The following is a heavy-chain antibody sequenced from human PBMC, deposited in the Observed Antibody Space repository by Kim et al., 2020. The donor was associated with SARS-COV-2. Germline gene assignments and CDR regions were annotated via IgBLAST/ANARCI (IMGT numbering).Heavy chain of an antibody. Sequence: GGSLRLSCAASGFTFDDYAMHWVRQVPGKGLEWVSLINWDGGGTYYADSVKGRFTISRDNSKSSLYLQMSSLRTEDTGIYYCSKHRWWGFWYGSSNYYGLGLWGQGTTVTVPS. CDR3: SKHRWWGFWYGSSNYYGLGL. V-gene: IGHV3-43D*03. CDR2: INWDGGGT. J-gene: IGHJ6*02. CDR1: GFTFDDYA. D-gene: IGHD2-8*02.